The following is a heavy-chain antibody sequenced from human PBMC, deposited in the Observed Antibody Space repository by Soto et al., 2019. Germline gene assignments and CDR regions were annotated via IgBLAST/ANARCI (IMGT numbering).Heavy chain of an antibody. J-gene: IGHJ4*02. CDR2: IYYSGST. CDR3: ARETYGSVFDY. CDR1: GGSISSYY. D-gene: IGHD3-10*01. V-gene: IGHV4-59*01. Sequence: QVQLQESGPGLVKPSETLSLTCTVSGGSISSYYWSWIRQPPGKGLEWIGYIYYSGSTNYNPSLKSRVTISVDTSKNQFSLKLSSVTAVDTAVYYCARETYGSVFDYWGQGTLVTVSS.